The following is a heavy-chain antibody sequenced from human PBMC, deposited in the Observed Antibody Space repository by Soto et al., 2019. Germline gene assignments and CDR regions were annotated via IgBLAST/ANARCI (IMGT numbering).Heavy chain of an antibody. CDR1: GGTFSSYA. J-gene: IGHJ6*02. CDR2: IIPTFGTA. D-gene: IGHD3-10*01. Sequence: QVQLVQSGAEVKKPGSSVKVSCKASGGTFSSYAISWVRQAPGQGLEWMGGIIPTFGTANYAQKFQGRVTITADESTSTAYMELSSLRSEDTAVYYCARGEGDGSGSYYYYYGMDVWGQGTTVTVSS. CDR3: ARGEGDGSGSYYYYYGMDV. V-gene: IGHV1-69*01.